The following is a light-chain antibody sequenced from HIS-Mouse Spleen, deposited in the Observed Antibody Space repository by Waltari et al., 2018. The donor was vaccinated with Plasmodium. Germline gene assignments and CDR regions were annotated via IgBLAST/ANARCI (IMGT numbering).Light chain of an antibody. J-gene: IGKJ1*01. CDR2: GAS. CDR1: QRVSSSY. V-gene: IGKV3-20*01. Sequence: EIVLTQSPGTLSLSPGERATLSSRASQRVSSSYLAWYQQKPGQAPRLLIYGASSRATGIPDRFSGSGSGTDFTLTISRLEPEDFAVYYCQQYGSSPWTFGQGTKVEIK. CDR3: QQYGSSPWT.